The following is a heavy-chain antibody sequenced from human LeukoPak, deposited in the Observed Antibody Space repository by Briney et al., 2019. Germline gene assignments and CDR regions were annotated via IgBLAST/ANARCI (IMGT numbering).Heavy chain of an antibody. Sequence: GGSLRLSCAASEFTFSSYGMHWVRQAPGKGLEWVAFIQFDGSNQYYADSVKGRFTISRDNSKNTLYLQMNSLRAEDTAVYYCTKEGLPSGSSWSAWFDPWGQGTLVTVSS. V-gene: IGHV3-30*02. D-gene: IGHD3-10*01. CDR3: TKEGLPSGSSWSAWFDP. CDR1: EFTFSSYG. CDR2: IQFDGSNQ. J-gene: IGHJ5*02.